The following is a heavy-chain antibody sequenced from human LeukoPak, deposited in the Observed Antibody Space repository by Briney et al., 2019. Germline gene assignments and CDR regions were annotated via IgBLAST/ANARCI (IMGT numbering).Heavy chain of an antibody. Sequence: GASVKVSCKSSGYTFTGYYMHWVRQAPGQGLEWMGWINPNSGGTNYAQKFQGRVTMTRGTSISTAYMELSRLRSDDTAVYYCASDWGLSQLEYCSNTNCYMGAFDIWGQGTMVTVSS. D-gene: IGHD2-2*02. CDR3: ASDWGLSQLEYCSNTNCYMGAFDI. V-gene: IGHV1-2*02. CDR1: GYTFTGYY. CDR2: INPNSGGT. J-gene: IGHJ3*02.